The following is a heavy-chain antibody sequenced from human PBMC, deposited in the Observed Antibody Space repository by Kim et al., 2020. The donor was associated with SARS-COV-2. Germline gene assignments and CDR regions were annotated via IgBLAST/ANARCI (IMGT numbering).Heavy chain of an antibody. CDR3: ATHKRFADYVAY. CDR2: IHYSGNI. J-gene: IGHJ4*02. Sequence: SETLSLTCTVSGGSISNNNYFWVWIRKSPGKGLEWIGSIHYSGNIYYNPSLGVRVTISADMSKNQLSLKLNSVTAADTAVSYCATHKRFADYVAYWGQGT. V-gene: IGHV4-39*07. D-gene: IGHD3-16*01. CDR1: GGSISNNNYF.